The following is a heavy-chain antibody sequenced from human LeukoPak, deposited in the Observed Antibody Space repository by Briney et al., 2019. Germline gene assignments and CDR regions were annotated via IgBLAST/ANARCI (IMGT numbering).Heavy chain of an antibody. CDR3: AKDPYSSSWYSSVMDV. Sequence: GGSLRLSCAASGFTFSGFSMSWVRQSPTKGLEWVANIKQDGSERYYVDSVKGRFTISRDNSKNTLYLQMNSLRAEDTAVYYCAKDPYSSSWYSSVMDVWGQGTTVTVSS. J-gene: IGHJ6*02. CDR1: GFTFSGFS. D-gene: IGHD6-13*01. CDR2: IKQDGSER. V-gene: IGHV3-7*03.